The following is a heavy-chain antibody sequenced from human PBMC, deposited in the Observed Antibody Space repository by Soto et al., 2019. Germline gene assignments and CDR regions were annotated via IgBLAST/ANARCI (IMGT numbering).Heavy chain of an antibody. J-gene: IGHJ4*02. Sequence: SGPTLVNPTQTLTLTCTFSGFSLSTSGMRVTWIRQPPGKALEWLARIDRDDDKFYSTSLKTRLNISKDTSKNQVVLTMTNMDPVDTATYYCARIAGTVNLFDYWGQGTLVTVSS. CDR1: GFSLSTSGMR. CDR3: ARIAGTVNLFDY. V-gene: IGHV2-70*04. D-gene: IGHD4-17*01. CDR2: IDRDDDK.